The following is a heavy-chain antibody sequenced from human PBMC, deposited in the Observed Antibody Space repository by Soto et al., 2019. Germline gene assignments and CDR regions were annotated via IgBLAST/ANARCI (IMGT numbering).Heavy chain of an antibody. V-gene: IGHV4-61*01. CDR1: GGSVSSGSHY. D-gene: IGHD6-6*01. CDR2: IYNTGST. Sequence: QVQLKEWGPGLVKPSETLSLTCTVSGGSVSSGSHYWSWIRQPPGKGLEWVGYIYNTGSTNYNPSLKSRVNISVDMAKNQFSLKQRSVTTADTAVYYCARNILHSSSSVYYYYGMDVWGRGTTVTVSS. CDR3: ARNILHSSSSVYYYYGMDV. J-gene: IGHJ6*02.